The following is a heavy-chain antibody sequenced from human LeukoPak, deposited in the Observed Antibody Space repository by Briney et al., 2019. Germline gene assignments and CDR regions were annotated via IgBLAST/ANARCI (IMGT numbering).Heavy chain of an antibody. V-gene: IGHV4-59*12. CDR2: IYYSGST. CDR1: GGSISSYY. Sequence: PSQTLSLTCTVSGGSISSYYWSWIRQPPGKGLEWIGYIYYSGSTNYNPSLKSRVTISVDKSKNQFSLKLSSVTAADTAVYYCARDRGNGDYVGNYWGQGTLVTVSS. D-gene: IGHD4-17*01. CDR3: ARDRGNGDYVGNY. J-gene: IGHJ4*02.